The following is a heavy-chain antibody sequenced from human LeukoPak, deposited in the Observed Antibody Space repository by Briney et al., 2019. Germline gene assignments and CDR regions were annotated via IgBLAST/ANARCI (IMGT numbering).Heavy chain of an antibody. J-gene: IGHJ4*02. D-gene: IGHD6-19*01. V-gene: IGHV4-59*12. CDR3: ARDPWYSSGWYGGSPNYFDY. CDR2: IYYSGST. CDR1: GGSISSYY. Sequence: SETLSLTCTVSGGSISSYYWSWIRQPPGKGLEWIGYIYYSGSTNYNPSLKSRVTISVDTSKNQLSLKVSSVTAADTAVYYCARDPWYSSGWYGGSPNYFDYWGQGTLVTVSS.